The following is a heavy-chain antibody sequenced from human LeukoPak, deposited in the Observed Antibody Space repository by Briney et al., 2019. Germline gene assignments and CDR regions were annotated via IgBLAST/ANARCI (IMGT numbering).Heavy chain of an antibody. D-gene: IGHD2/OR15-2a*01. CDR1: GFTISSIDYY. CDR2: VYYSGST. CDR3: ATPQNHYNWFDP. J-gene: IGHJ5*02. Sequence: PETLSLTCAVSGFTISSIDYYWGWIRQPPGKGLEWIGSVYYSGSTYYNPSLKSRVTISVDTSKNQFSLKLSSVTAADTAVYYCATPQNHYNWFDPWGQGTLVTVSS. V-gene: IGHV4-39*07.